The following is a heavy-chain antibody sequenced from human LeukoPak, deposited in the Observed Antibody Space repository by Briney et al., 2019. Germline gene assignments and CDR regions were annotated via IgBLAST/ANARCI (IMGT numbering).Heavy chain of an antibody. CDR3: ARHAQSPYSGSFDY. D-gene: IGHD1-26*01. CDR2: IYYTGGT. V-gene: IGHV4-59*08. CDR1: SGSISGHY. J-gene: IGHJ4*02. Sequence: SETLSLTCTVSSGSISGHYWSWARQPPGKGLEWIAYIYYTGGTNYNPSLKSRVTISVDTSMNQFSLKLSSVTAADTAVYYCARHAQSPYSGSFDYWGQGTLVTVSS.